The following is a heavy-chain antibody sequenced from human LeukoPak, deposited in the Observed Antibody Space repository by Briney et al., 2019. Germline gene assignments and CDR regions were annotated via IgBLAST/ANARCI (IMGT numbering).Heavy chain of an antibody. Sequence: GGSLRLSCAASGFTFGSYSMNWVRQAPGKGLEWVSSISTSSVYTYYTDSVKGRFSISRDNAKNSLFLQMNSLRAEDTAVYYCARDSNYNYWSGSGYWGQGTLVTVSS. D-gene: IGHD3-3*01. CDR3: ARDSNYNYWSGSGY. CDR1: GFTFGSYS. V-gene: IGHV3-21*01. J-gene: IGHJ4*02. CDR2: ISTSSVYT.